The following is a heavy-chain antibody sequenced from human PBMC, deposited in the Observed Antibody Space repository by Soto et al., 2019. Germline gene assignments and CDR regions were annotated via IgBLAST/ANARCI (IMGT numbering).Heavy chain of an antibody. CDR3: AISAVTFSSESLSLPYVLAFSAQRTSDL. CDR2: IYYSGST. CDR1: GGSISSYY. V-gene: IGHV4-59*01. D-gene: IGHD3-10*02. J-gene: IGHJ2*01. Sequence: SETLSLTCTVSGGSISSYYWSWFRHPPGKELEWIGYIYYSGSTNYNPSLKSRVTISVDTSENQFSLKLGSVTAADTAVYFCAISAVTFSSESLSLPYVLAFSAQRTSDL.